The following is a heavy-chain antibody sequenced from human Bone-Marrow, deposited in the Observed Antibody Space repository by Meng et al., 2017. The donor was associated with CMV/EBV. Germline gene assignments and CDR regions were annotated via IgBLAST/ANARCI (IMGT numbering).Heavy chain of an antibody. CDR1: GFTFSSYA. J-gene: IGHJ6*02. V-gene: IGHV3-30*04. CDR3: ARVEYSSSWYALTNYYYGMDV. D-gene: IGHD6-13*01. CDR2: ISYDGSNK. Sequence: GESLKISCAASGFTFSSYAMHWVRQAPGKGLEWVAVISYDGSNKYYADSVKGRFTISRDNSKNTLYLQMNSLRAEDTAVYYCARVEYSSSWYALTNYYYGMDVWGQGTTVTVSS.